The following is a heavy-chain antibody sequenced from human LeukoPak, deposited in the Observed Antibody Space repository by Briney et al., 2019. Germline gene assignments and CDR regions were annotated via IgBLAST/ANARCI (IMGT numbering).Heavy chain of an antibody. D-gene: IGHD2-2*01. CDR2: IIPIFGTA. CDR3: ARHPLGYCSSTSCEPFDY. V-gene: IGHV1-69*13. J-gene: IGHJ4*02. Sequence: ASVKVSCKASGGTFSSYAISWVRQAPGQGLEWMGGIIPIFGTAHYAQKFQGRVTITADESTSTAYMELSSLRSEDTAVYYCARHPLGYCSSTSCEPFDYWGQGTLVTVSS. CDR1: GGTFSSYA.